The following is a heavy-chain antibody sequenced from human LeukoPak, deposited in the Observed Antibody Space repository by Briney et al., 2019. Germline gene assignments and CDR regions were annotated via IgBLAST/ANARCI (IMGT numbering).Heavy chain of an antibody. V-gene: IGHV3-30*02. Sequence: PGGSLRLSCAASGFTFSSYSMNRVRQAPGKGLEWVAFLRYDGSNKYYADSVEGRFTISRDNSKNTLYLQMNSLRSEDTAVYYCARGGYSGYVSLLGRGYYYMDVWGKGTTVTVSS. D-gene: IGHD5-12*01. CDR1: GFTFSSYS. CDR2: LRYDGSNK. J-gene: IGHJ6*03. CDR3: ARGGYSGYVSLLGRGYYYMDV.